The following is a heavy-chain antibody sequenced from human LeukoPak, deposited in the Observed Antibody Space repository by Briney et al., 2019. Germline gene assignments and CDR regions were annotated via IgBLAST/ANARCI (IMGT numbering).Heavy chain of an antibody. Sequence: PSETLSLTCAVYGGSFSGYYWSWIRQPPRKGLEWIGEINHSGSTNYNPSLKSRVTISVDTSKNQFSLKLSSVTAADTAVYYCARAVRITMVRGVLGWFDPWGQGTLVTVSS. D-gene: IGHD3-10*01. J-gene: IGHJ5*02. CDR1: GGSFSGYY. V-gene: IGHV4-34*01. CDR2: INHSGST. CDR3: ARAVRITMVRGVLGWFDP.